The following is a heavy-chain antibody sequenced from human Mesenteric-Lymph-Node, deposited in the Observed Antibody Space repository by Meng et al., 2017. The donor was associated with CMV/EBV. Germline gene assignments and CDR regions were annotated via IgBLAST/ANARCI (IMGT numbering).Heavy chain of an antibody. CDR3: ARRKYSSGWYSY. CDR2: ISSSSSYI. J-gene: IGHJ4*02. Sequence: GGSLRLSCAASGFTFSSYSMNWVRQAPGKGLEWVSSISSSSSYIYYADSVKGRFTISRDNAKNTLYLQMNSLRAEDTAVYYCARRKYSSGWYSYWGQGTLVTVSS. CDR1: GFTFSSYS. D-gene: IGHD6-19*01. V-gene: IGHV3-21*01.